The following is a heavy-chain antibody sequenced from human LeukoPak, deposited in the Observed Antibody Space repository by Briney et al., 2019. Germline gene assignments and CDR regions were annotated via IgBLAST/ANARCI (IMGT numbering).Heavy chain of an antibody. V-gene: IGHV3-74*01. CDR2: INTDGSST. J-gene: IGHJ4*02. CDR1: GFTFSSYW. Sequence: PGGSLRLSCAASGFTFSSYWVHWVRQAPGKGLVWVSRINTDGSSTSYADSVKGRFTISRDNANNSLYLQMNSLRAEDTAVYYCTRGGYDQFDYWGQGTLVTVSS. CDR3: TRGGYDQFDY. D-gene: IGHD5-12*01.